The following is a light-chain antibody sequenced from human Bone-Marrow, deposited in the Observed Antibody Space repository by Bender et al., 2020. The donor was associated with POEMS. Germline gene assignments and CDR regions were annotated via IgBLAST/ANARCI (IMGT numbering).Light chain of an antibody. CDR3: CSYVRGSPL. CDR1: SSDVGGYDY. CDR2: EVN. V-gene: IGLV2-11*01. J-gene: IGLJ2*01. Sequence: QSALTQPRSVSGSPGQSVTISCTGTSSDVGGYDYVSWYQQYPGKAPKLIIYEVNDRPSGVSNRFSGSKSGNTASLTISGLQAEDEANYYCCSYVRGSPLFGGGTKLTV.